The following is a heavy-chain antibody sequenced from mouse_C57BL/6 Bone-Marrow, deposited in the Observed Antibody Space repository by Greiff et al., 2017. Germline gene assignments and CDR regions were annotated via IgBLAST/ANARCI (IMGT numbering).Heavy chain of an antibody. Sequence: VQLQQPGAALVRPGSSVKLSCKASGYTFTSYWMDWVKQRPGQGLEWIGNIYPYDSESHYNQKFKDKATLTVDKSSSTAYMHLSSLTSEDSAVYYCARGTTVGDYWGQGTTRTVSS. V-gene: IGHV1-61*01. J-gene: IGHJ2*01. D-gene: IGHD1-1*01. CDR1: GYTFTSYW. CDR2: IYPYDSES. CDR3: ARGTTVGDY.